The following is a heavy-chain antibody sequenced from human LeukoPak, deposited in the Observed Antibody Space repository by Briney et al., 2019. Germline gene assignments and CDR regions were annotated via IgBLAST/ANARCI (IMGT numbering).Heavy chain of an antibody. CDR1: GFTFSAYS. D-gene: IGHD5-24*01. CDR2: IGISSGNT. CDR3: ARDYKYAFDN. Sequence: GGSLRLSCAASGFTFSAYSMNWVRQAPGKGLEWISYIGISSGNTKYADSVKGRFIISGDKAKNSLYLQMNSLRVEDTAAYYCARDYKYAFDNWGQGTLVTVSS. J-gene: IGHJ4*02. V-gene: IGHV3-48*01.